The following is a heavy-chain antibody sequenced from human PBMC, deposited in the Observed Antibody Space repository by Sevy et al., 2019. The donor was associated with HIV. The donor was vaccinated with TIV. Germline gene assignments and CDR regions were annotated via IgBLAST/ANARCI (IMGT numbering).Heavy chain of an antibody. D-gene: IGHD2-8*01. CDR3: AREGCTKPHDY. V-gene: IGHV3-23*01. J-gene: IGHJ4*02. CDR2: LSFGCGEI. CDR1: GFTFSKYS. Sequence: GGSLRLSCAASGFTFSKYSMSWVRQPPGKGLEWVSTLSFGCGEINYADPGKGRFTISRDNSKSSVYLQMSNLRPEDTAVYYCAREGCTKPHDYWGQGTLVTVSS.